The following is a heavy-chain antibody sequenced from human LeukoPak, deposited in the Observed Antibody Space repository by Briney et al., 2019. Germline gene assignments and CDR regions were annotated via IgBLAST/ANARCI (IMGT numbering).Heavy chain of an antibody. CDR3: ARDPNYYDSSGYYYGVY. CDR2: ISSSSSYI. V-gene: IGHV3-21*01. J-gene: IGHJ4*02. D-gene: IGHD3-22*01. CDR1: GFTFSSYS. Sequence: GGSLRLSCAASGFTFSSYSMNWVRQAPGKGLECVSSISSSSSYIYYADSVEGRFTISRDNAKNSLYLQMNSLRAEDTAVYYCARDPNYYDSSGYYYGVYWGQGTLVTVSS.